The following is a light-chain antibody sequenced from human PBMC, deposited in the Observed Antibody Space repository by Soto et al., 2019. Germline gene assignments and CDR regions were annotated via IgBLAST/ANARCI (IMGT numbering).Light chain of an antibody. CDR3: QQYVGSGPVT. V-gene: IGKV3-20*01. J-gene: IGKJ4*01. Sequence: ETVLTQSPGTLSLSPGQRATLSCRASQSVSSSNLAWYQQKPGQAPRLLIYGASSRATGIPDRFSGSGSGTDFTLIISGLEPEDFAVYFCQQYVGSGPVTFGGGTKVEVK. CDR2: GAS. CDR1: QSVSSSN.